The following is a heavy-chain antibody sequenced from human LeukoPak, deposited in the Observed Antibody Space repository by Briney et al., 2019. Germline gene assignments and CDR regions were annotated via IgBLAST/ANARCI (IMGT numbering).Heavy chain of an antibody. V-gene: IGHV3-23*01. D-gene: IGHD3-3*01. CDR2: ISGSGGST. Sequence: GGSLRLSCAASGFTLSSYAMSWVRQAPGKGPEWVSAISGSGGSTYYADSVKGRFTISRDNSKNTLYLQMNSLRAEDTAVYYCAKDRGQVLRFLEWLLNPFFDYWGQGTLVTVSS. CDR1: GFTLSSYA. CDR3: AKDRGQVLRFLEWLLNPFFDY. J-gene: IGHJ4*02.